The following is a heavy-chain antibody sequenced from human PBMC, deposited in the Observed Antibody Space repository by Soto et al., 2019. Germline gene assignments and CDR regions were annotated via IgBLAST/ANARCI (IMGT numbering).Heavy chain of an antibody. CDR3: ASSPEVLRYLDWLLCGFDY. J-gene: IGHJ4*02. V-gene: IGHV4-31*03. D-gene: IGHD3-9*01. CDR1: GGSISSGGYY. Sequence: QVQLQESGPGLVKPSQTLSLTCTVSGGSISSGGYYWSWIRQHPGKGLEWIGYIYYSGSNYYNPSVQRRATISVDTDKYQFTLKLSSVTAGDTAVYCCASSPEVLRYLDWLLCGFDYWGQGTLVTVSS. CDR2: IYYSGSN.